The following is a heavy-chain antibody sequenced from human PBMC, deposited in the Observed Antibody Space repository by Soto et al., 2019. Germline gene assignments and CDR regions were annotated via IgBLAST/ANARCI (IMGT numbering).Heavy chain of an antibody. D-gene: IGHD2-8*01. CDR3: AKGDGVCYV. CDR1: VFTFISYG. CDR2: ISYDGSNK. Sequence: PGWSLRLSCAPSVFTFISYGMHWVRQAPGKGLEWVAVISYDGSNKYYADSVKGRFTISRDNSKNTLYLQMNSLRAEDTAVYYCAKGDGVCYVWGQGTTVTVSS. J-gene: IGHJ6*02. V-gene: IGHV3-30*18.